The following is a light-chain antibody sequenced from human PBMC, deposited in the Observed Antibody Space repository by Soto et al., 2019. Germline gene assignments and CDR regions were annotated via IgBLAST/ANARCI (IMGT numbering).Light chain of an antibody. Sequence: QSALTQPASVSGSPGQSITISCTGTNSDVGGYNYVSWYQQHPGKAPKLMIYEVSNRPSGVANRFSGSNSANTASLTISGLQAEDEADYYCCSYTSSSTYVFGTGTKLTVL. J-gene: IGLJ1*01. CDR2: EVS. CDR3: CSYTSSSTYV. V-gene: IGLV2-14*01. CDR1: NSDVGGYNY.